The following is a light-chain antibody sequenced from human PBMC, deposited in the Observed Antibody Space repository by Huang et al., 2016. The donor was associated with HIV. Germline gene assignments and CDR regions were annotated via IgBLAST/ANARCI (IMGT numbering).Light chain of an antibody. Sequence: PGGTGTIYCKASQSVGSYVAWYQQRPVQSPRLLLYDTSNRAAGIPSRFSGRGSGTDFTLTISGLESEDLGVFYCQQRSTWPLTFGGGTKLA. CDR2: DTS. CDR3: QQRSTWPLT. V-gene: IGKV3-11*01. CDR1: QSVGSY. J-gene: IGKJ4*01.